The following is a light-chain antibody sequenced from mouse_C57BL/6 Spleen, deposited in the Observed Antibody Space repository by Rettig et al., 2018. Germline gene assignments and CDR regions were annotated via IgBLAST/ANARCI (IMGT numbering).Light chain of an antibody. CDR1: QGFDYDGDSY. Sequence: DIVLTQSPASLAVSLGQRATISCKASQGFDYDGDSYMNWYQQKPGQPHKLIIDAASNLESGIPARFSGSGSGTDLTLNIHPVEEEDAATYYCQQSNEDPWTFGGGTKLEIK. CDR2: AAS. CDR3: QQSNEDPWT. J-gene: IGKJ1*01. V-gene: IGKV3-4*01.